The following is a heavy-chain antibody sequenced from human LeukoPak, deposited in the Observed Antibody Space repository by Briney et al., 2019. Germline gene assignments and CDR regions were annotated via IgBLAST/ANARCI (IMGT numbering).Heavy chain of an antibody. D-gene: IGHD3-3*01. J-gene: IGHJ3*02. CDR1: AYSFTSYW. Sequence: GESLKISCKGSAYSFTSYWIGWVRQMPGKGLEWMGIIYPGDSDTRYSPSFQGQVTISADKSISTAYLQWSSLKASDTAMYYCARSTYYDFWSGQLSDAFDIWGQGTMVTVS. CDR3: ARSTYYDFWSGQLSDAFDI. CDR2: IYPGDSDT. V-gene: IGHV5-51*01.